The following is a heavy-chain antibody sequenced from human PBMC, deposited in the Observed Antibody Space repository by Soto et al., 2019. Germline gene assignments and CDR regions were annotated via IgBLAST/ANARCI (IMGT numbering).Heavy chain of an antibody. CDR3: ARETRISASRAWFDP. J-gene: IGHJ5*02. Sequence: SVFDESIRNHSYHRSWIRQHPGKGLEWIGYIYSSGSTYYNPSLRSRLTISLDTSNHHFSLNLNSVTVADTAVYYCARETRISASRAWFDPWGPGTVVTVSS. CDR1: DESIRNHSYH. CDR2: IYSSGST. D-gene: IGHD6-6*01. V-gene: IGHV4-31*03.